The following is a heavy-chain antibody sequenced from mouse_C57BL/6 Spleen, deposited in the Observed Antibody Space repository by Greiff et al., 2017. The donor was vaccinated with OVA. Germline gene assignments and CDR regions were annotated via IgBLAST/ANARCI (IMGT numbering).Heavy chain of an antibody. CDR3: ARRWGTTVVAGFDY. CDR1: GYTFTSYW. V-gene: IGHV1-64*01. D-gene: IGHD1-1*01. Sequence: VQLQQSGAELVKPGASVKLSCKASGYTFTSYWMHWVKQRPGQGLEWIGMIHPNSGSTNYNEKFKSKATLTVDKSSSTAYMQLSSLTSEDSAVYYCARRWGTTVVAGFDYWGQGTTLTVSS. J-gene: IGHJ2*01. CDR2: IHPNSGST.